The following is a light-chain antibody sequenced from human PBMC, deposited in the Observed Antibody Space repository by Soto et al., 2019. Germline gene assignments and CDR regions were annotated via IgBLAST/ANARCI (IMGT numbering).Light chain of an antibody. CDR3: QPRTNSFT. J-gene: IGKJ3*01. V-gene: IGKV3-11*01. CDR2: DAS. Sequence: EIVLTQSPATLSLSPGERATLSCRASQSVSSNLAWYQQKPGQAPRLLIYDASNRATGIPARFSGSGSGTDFTLTISSLEPEDFAVYYCQPRTNSFTFGPGTKVDIK. CDR1: QSVSSN.